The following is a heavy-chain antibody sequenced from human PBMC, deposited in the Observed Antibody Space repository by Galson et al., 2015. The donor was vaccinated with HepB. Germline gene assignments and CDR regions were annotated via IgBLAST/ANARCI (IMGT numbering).Heavy chain of an antibody. V-gene: IGHV1-18*01. CDR3: ARTFHYYDSSGYYDY. CDR1: GYTLTTYA. CDR2: ISAYNGNT. Sequence: SVKVSCKASGYTLTTYAISWVRQAPGQGLEWMGWISAYNGNTNYAQKLQGRVTMTTDTSTTTAYMELRSLRSDDTAVYYCARTFHYYDSSGYYDYWGQGTLVTVSS. D-gene: IGHD3-22*01. J-gene: IGHJ4*02.